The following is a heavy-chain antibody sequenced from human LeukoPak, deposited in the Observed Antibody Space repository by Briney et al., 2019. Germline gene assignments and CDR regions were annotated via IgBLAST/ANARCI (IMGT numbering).Heavy chain of an antibody. D-gene: IGHD2-15*01. CDR2: ISGSGGST. J-gene: IGHJ4*02. CDR1: GFTFSSSA. V-gene: IGHV3-23*01. CDR3: AKAVVAAGDSLYFDY. Sequence: GGSLRLSCAASGFTFSSSAMSWVRQAPGKGLEWVSAISGSGGSTYYADSVKGRFTISRDNSKNTLYVQMNSLRAEDTAVYYCAKAVVAAGDSLYFDYWGQGTLVTVSS.